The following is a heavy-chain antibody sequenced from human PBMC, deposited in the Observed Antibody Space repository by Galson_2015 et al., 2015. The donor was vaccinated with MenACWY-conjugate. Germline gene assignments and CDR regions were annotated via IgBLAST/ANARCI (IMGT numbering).Heavy chain of an antibody. Sequence: LRLSCAASGFTFSSYGMHWVRQAPGKGLERVAVISYDGSNKYYADSVKGRFTISRDNSKNTLYLQMNSLRAEDTAVYYCAKDPARRHIVVVTAILPKRGNYWGQGTLVTVSS. D-gene: IGHD2-21*02. CDR1: GFTFSSYG. V-gene: IGHV3-30*18. J-gene: IGHJ4*02. CDR3: AKDPARRHIVVVTAILPKRGNY. CDR2: ISYDGSNK.